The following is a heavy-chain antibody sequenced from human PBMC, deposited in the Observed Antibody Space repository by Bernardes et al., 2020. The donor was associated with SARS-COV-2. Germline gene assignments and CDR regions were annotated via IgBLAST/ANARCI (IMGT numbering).Heavy chain of an antibody. D-gene: IGHD3-10*01. CDR3: TRDRGPQLGLWFGELSLY. Sequence: GGSLRLSCTASGFTFGDYAMSWVRQAPGKGLEWVGFIRSKAYGGTTEYAASVKGRFTISRDDSKSIAYLQMNSLKTEDTAVYYCTRDRGPQLGLWFGELSLYWGQGTLVTVSS. CDR2: IRSKAYGGTT. V-gene: IGHV3-49*04. CDR1: GFTFGDYA. J-gene: IGHJ4*02.